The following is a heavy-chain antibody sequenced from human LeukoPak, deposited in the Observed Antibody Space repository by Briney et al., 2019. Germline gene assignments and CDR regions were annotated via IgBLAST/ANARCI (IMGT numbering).Heavy chain of an antibody. CDR3: ASLWYSGSYFSPVRAFDI. V-gene: IGHV4-39*07. J-gene: IGHJ3*02. CDR2: IYYSGIT. Sequence: SETLSLTRTVSGGSISSSSYYCGWIRRPPGEGLEWIGSIYYSGITSYNPSLSSRVTISVDTSKNQFSLMCGSVAAACTVVYYCASLWYSGSYFSPVRAFDIWSQGTMVTVSS. D-gene: IGHD1-26*01. CDR1: GGSISSSSYY.